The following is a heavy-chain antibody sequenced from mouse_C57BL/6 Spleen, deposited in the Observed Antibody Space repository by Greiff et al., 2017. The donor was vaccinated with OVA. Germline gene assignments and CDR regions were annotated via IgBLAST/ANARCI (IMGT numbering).Heavy chain of an antibody. CDR2: IDPSDSYT. V-gene: IGHV1-59*01. J-gene: IGHJ2*01. Sequence: QVQLQQPGAELVRPGTSVKLSCKASGYTFTSYWMHWVKQRPGQGLEWIGVIDPSDSYTNYNQKFKGKATLTVDTSSSTAYMQLSSLTSEDSAVYYCARSTGRKYFDDWGQGTTLTVSS. CDR1: GYTFTSYW. D-gene: IGHD4-1*01. CDR3: ARSTGRKYFDD.